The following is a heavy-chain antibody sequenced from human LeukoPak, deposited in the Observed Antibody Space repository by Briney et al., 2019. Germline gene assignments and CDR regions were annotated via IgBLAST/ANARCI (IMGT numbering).Heavy chain of an antibody. CDR2: IIPIFGTA. V-gene: IGHV1-69*01. CDR1: GGTFSSYA. D-gene: IGHD2-2*02. Sequence: SVKVSCTASGGTFSSYAISWVRQAPGQGLEWMAGIIPIFGTANYAQKFQGRVTITADESTSTAYMEPSSLRSEDTAVYYCALWDIVVVPAAIGRYWGQGTLVTVSS. CDR3: ALWDIVVVPAAIGRY. J-gene: IGHJ4*02.